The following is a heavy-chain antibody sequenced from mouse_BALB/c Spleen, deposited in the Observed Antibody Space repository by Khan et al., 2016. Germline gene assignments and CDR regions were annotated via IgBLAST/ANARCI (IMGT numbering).Heavy chain of an antibody. CDR1: GYTFTNYG. CDR2: INTYSGES. D-gene: IGHD1-1*01. V-gene: IGHV9-3-1*01. J-gene: IGHJ1*01. Sequence: QFQLVQSGPELKKPGKTVKISCKASGYTFTNYGMNWVKQAPGKGLKWMGWINTYSGESTYDDDFKGRFAFSLETSANTAYLQLNNLKNEDTATYVCARYRYYYGSSRYFDVWGAGTTVTVSS. CDR3: ARYRYYYGSSRYFDV.